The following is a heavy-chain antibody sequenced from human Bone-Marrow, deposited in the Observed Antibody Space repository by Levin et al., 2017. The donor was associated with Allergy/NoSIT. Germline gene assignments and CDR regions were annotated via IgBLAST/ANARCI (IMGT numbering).Heavy chain of an antibody. J-gene: IGHJ3*02. CDR2: TYYRSRWSN. D-gene: IGHD5-24*01. CDR1: GDTIFASNVA. CDR3: VRGQFSAFDI. V-gene: IGHV6-1*01. Sequence: SQTLSLTCGISGDTIFASNVAWNWLRQSPSRGLEWLGRTYYRSRWSNDFAVSVKSRITINPDTSKNQFSLQLNSVIPEDTAVYYCVRGQFSAFDIWGQGTVVTVSS.